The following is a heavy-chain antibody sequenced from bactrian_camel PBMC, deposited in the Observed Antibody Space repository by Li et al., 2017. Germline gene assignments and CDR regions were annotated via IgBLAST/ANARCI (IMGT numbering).Heavy chain of an antibody. Sequence: QLVESGGGSVKAGGSLRLSCAPSGYGESRSCMGWFRQAPGKEREAVATMNTLSGITVIADSVKGRFTISHDNAKNTLTLLMNRLKPEDTAMYYCAAALGPYELETWPTDFGFWGLGTQVTVS. CDR3: AAALGPYELETWPTDFGF. D-gene: IGHD3*01. CDR1: GYGESRSC. J-gene: IGHJ6*01. V-gene: IGHV3S31*01. CDR2: MNTLSGIT.